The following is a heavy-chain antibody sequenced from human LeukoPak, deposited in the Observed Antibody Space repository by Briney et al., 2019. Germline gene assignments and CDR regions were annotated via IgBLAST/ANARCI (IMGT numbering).Heavy chain of an antibody. D-gene: IGHD4-23*01. J-gene: IGHJ4*02. CDR1: DGSLSHYY. CDR3: ARDWELGY. CDR2: INYSGNT. V-gene: IGHV4-59*01. Sequence: SETLSLTCTVSDGSLSHYYWNWIRQPPGKGLEWIGNINYSGNTNYNPSLKTRVIISVDTSKNQFSLTLRSVTAADTALYYCARDWELGYWGQGTLVTVSS.